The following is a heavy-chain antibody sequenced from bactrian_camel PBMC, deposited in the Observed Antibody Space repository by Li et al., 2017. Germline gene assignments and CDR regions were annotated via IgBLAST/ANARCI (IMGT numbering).Heavy chain of an antibody. J-gene: IGHJ4*01. CDR2: ITSDGAT. V-gene: IGHV3S53*01. CDR3: AAKRTYARGWSTSSLGTYNY. Sequence: VQLVESGGGPVKFGESLTLSCTVSGHTYCMGWFRQAPGKEREGVASITSDGATTYLSSVKGRFTISRDNAKNTLVLQMNSMKPEDTAMYYCAAKRTYARGWSTSSLGTYNYWGQGTQVTVS. CDR1: GHTYC. D-gene: IGHD6*01.